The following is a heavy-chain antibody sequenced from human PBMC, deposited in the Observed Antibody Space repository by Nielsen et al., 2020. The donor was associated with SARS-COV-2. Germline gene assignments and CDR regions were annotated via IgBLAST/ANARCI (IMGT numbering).Heavy chain of an antibody. Sequence: VRQMPGKGLEWVSIISGSGGSTQYGDSVKGRFTISRDNSKNTLYLQMDRLRPEDTALYYCAFDFWGQGTLVTVSS. J-gene: IGHJ4*02. CDR2: ISGSGGST. CDR3: AFDF. V-gene: IGHV3-23*01.